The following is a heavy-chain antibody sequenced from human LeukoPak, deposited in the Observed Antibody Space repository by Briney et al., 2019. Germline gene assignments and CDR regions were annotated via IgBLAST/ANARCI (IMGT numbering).Heavy chain of an antibody. CDR1: GYTFTDYH. V-gene: IGHV1-2*02. Sequence: ASVKVSCKASGYTFTDYHMHWVRRAPGQGLEWMGWINPKGGGTNYAGNFQGRVTMTSDTSISTAYMDLSRLRSDDTAMYYCARAGSLYYYDSSGTSWFDPWGQGTLVTVSS. CDR3: ARAGSLYYYDSSGTSWFDP. J-gene: IGHJ5*02. CDR2: INPKGGGT. D-gene: IGHD3-22*01.